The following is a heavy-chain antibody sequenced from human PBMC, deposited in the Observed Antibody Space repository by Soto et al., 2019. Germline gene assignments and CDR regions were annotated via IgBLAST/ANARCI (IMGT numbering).Heavy chain of an antibody. CDR1: GDTFSGYP. J-gene: IGHJ4*02. V-gene: IGHV1-69*18. CDR3: ARDGGFGELKY. Sequence: QVQLVQSGAELKKPGSSVKVSCKASGDTFSGYPINWVRQAPGEGLEWMGRIIPVFGTTNDAKRFEGRVIFTADESTNTAYMELRGLLSEDTAVYYCARDGGFGELKYWGPGTLVTVSS. CDR2: IIPVFGTT. D-gene: IGHD3-10*01.